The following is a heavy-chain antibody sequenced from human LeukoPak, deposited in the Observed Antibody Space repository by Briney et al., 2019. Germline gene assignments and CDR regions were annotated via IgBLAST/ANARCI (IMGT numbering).Heavy chain of an antibody. D-gene: IGHD3-10*01. V-gene: IGHV3-30-3*01. CDR2: ISYDGNNK. CDR1: GFTFSSYA. Sequence: GRSLRLSCAASGFTFSSYAMHWVRQAPGKGLEWVAVISYDGNNKYYADSVKGRFTISRDNSKNTLYLQMNSLRAEDTAVYYCARMTGPRLGGPLDYWGQGTLVTVSS. CDR3: ARMTGPRLGGPLDY. J-gene: IGHJ4*02.